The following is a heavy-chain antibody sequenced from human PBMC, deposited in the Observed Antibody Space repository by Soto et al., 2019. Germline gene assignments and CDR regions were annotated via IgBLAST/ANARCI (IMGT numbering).Heavy chain of an antibody. CDR1: GYTFTSYG. CDR2: ISAYNGNT. D-gene: IGHD3-3*01. V-gene: IGHV1-18*01. CDR3: ARVSLLGDSSYDFWSGYYTPEFDY. Sequence: GASVKVSCKASGYTFTSYGISWVRQAPGQGLEWMGWISAYNGNTNYAQKLQGRVTMTTDTSTSTAYMELRSLRSDDTAVYYCARVSLLGDSSYDFWSGYYTPEFDYWGQGTLVTVSS. J-gene: IGHJ4*02.